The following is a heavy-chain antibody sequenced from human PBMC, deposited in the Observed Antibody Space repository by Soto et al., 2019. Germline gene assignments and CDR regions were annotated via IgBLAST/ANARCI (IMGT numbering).Heavy chain of an antibody. D-gene: IGHD6-13*01. CDR3: ARAKAPLYSSSWYWFDP. CDR2: IIPILGIA. Sequence: SVKVSCKASGGTFSSYTISWVRQAPGQGLEWMGRIIPILGIANYAQKFQGRVTITADKSTSTAYMELSSLRSEDTAVYYCARAKAPLYSSSWYWFDPWGQGTLVTVSS. V-gene: IGHV1-69*02. J-gene: IGHJ5*02. CDR1: GGTFSSYT.